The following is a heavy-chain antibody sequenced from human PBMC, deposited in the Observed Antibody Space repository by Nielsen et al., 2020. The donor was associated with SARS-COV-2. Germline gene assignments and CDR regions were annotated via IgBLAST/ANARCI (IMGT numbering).Heavy chain of an antibody. J-gene: IGHJ3*02. CDR1: GFTFSSYS. CDR2: ISSSSSTI. D-gene: IGHD3-9*01. CDR3: AKDRGGRYFDWLSDDAFDI. V-gene: IGHV3-48*01. Sequence: GGSLRLSCAASGFTFSSYSMNWVRQAPGKGLEWVSYISSSSSTIYYADSVKGRFTISRDNAKNSLYLQMNSLRAEDTAVYYCAKDRGGRYFDWLSDDAFDIWGQGTMVTVSS.